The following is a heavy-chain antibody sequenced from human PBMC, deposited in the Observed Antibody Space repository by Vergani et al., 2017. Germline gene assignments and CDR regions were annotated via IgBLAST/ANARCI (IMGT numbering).Heavy chain of an antibody. CDR1: GDNFNNYW. V-gene: IGHV5-51*03. J-gene: IGHJ5*02. D-gene: IGHD3-10*01. CDR3: ARRRHSGSYFWAPNWSDP. Sequence: EVQLIQSGTEVRKPGESLKISCKDSGDNFNNYWIGWVRQMPGQGLEWMAVIYPLNSETVYSPSFQGQVTISADKSINTAYLQWSSRKATDTAMYYCARRRHSGSYFWAPNWSDPWGQGTLVTVSS. CDR2: IYPLNSET.